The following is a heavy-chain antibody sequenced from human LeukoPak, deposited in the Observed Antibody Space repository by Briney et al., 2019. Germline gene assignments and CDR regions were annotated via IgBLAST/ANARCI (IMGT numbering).Heavy chain of an antibody. V-gene: IGHV3-23*01. CDR3: AKGSFGIVVVIDGY. CDR2: ISGSGGST. J-gene: IGHJ4*02. CDR1: GFTFSSYA. D-gene: IGHD3-22*01. Sequence: GGSLRLSCAASGFTFSSYAMSWVRQAPGKGLEWVSAISGSGGSTYYADSVKGRFTISRDNSKNTLYLQMNSLRAEDTAVYYCAKGSFGIVVVIDGYWGQGTLVTVSS.